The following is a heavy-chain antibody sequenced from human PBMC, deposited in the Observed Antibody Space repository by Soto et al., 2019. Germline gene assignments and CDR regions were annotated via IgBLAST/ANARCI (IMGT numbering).Heavy chain of an antibody. CDR2: IYYSGST. V-gene: IGHV4-30-4*01. CDR3: ARDVEPGVITRIEGNCFGP. Sequence: SETLSLTCTVSGGSISSGDYYWSWIRQPPGKGLEWIGYIYYSGSTYYNPSLKSRVTISVDTSKNQFSLKLSSVIAADTAVYFCARDVEPGVITRIEGNCFGPWAREPWSPSPQ. D-gene: IGHD3-22*01. J-gene: IGHJ5*02. CDR1: GGSISSGDYY.